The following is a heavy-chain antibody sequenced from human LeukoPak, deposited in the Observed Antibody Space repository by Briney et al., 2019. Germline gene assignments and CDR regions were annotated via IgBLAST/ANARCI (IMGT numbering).Heavy chain of an antibody. V-gene: IGHV3-48*01. Sequence: GGALTHSCASSGFPFISYSLNWVRQAPGKGLEWISYISASGNAIYYVDSVKGRVTVSRDNARNSLFLQMDSPRAEDTAVYYCVRVKGTYFDYWGPGTLVTVSS. CDR3: VRVKGTYFDY. CDR2: ISASGNAI. CDR1: GFPFISYS. D-gene: IGHD1-1*01. J-gene: IGHJ4*02.